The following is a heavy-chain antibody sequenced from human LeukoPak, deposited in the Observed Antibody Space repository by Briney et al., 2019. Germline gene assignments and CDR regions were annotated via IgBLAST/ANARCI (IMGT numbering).Heavy chain of an antibody. V-gene: IGHV3-49*04. D-gene: IGHD5-18*01. J-gene: IGHJ6*02. Sequence: GRSRRLSCTASGFTFGDHAMSWVRQAPGKGLEWVGFIRSKAYGGTTEYAASVKGRFIISRDDSTSIAYLRMNSLKTEDTAVYYCTRGPIQRWLYYGMYVWGQGTTVIVSS. CDR2: IRSKAYGGTT. CDR1: GFTFGDHA. CDR3: TRGPIQRWLYYGMYV.